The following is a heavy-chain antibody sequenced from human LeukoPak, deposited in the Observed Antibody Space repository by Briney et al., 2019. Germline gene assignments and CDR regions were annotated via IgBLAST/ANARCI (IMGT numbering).Heavy chain of an antibody. CDR3: ARHTPMVRGDAPDGYGEVSQHYYFDY. D-gene: IGHD3-10*01. CDR2: INHSGST. J-gene: IGHJ4*02. V-gene: IGHV4-38-2*02. CDR1: GYSISSGYY. Sequence: SETLSLTCTVSGYSISSGYYWSWIRQPPGKGLEWIGEINHSGSTNYNPSLKSRVTISVDTSKNQFSLKLSSVTAADTAVYYCARHTPMVRGDAPDGYGEVSQHYYFDYWGQGTLVTVSS.